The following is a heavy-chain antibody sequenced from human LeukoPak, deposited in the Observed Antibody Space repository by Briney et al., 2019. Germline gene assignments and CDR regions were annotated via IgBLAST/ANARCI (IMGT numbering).Heavy chain of an antibody. CDR3: AKEAGLQYDY. CDR2: IRYDGNNK. CDR1: GFTFSSCG. Sequence: GGSLRLSCAASGFTFSSCGMHWVRQAPGKGLEWVAFIRYDGNNKYYADSVKGRFTISRDNSKNTLYLQMNSLRAEDTAVYYCAKEAGLQYDYWGQGTLVTVSS. V-gene: IGHV3-30*02. J-gene: IGHJ4*02. D-gene: IGHD4-11*01.